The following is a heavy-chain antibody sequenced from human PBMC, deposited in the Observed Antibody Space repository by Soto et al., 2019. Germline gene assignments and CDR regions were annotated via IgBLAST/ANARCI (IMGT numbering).Heavy chain of an antibody. J-gene: IGHJ4*02. Sequence: PSETLSLTCAVSGGSISNNHWWSWVRQPPGKGLEWIGEVYHSGSTNYHPSLKSRVTISVDKSKNQFSLKVSSVTAADTAVYYCARDRLEMTTSAFDYWGQGTPVTVSS. CDR1: GGSISNNHW. CDR3: ARDRLEMTTSAFDY. CDR2: VYHSGST. V-gene: IGHV4-4*02. D-gene: IGHD4-4*01.